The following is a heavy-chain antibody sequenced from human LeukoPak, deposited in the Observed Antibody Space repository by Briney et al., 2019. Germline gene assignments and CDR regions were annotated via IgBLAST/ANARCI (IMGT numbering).Heavy chain of an antibody. CDR2: FGHSGTI. CDR3: AGYGDYPY. CDR1: GFHFSAYD. Sequence: GGSLRLSCAASGFHFSAYDMHWVRQAPGEGLEWVAYFGHSGTIYYADSVRGRFTISRDNAENSLHLQMNSLRADDTAVYYCAGYGDYPYWGQGTPVTVSS. V-gene: IGHV3-69-1*01. J-gene: IGHJ4*02. D-gene: IGHD4-17*01.